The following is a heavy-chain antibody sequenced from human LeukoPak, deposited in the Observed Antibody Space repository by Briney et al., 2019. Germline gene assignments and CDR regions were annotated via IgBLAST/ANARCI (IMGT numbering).Heavy chain of an antibody. V-gene: IGHV3-74*01. J-gene: IGHJ5*02. CDR1: GFTFSSDW. CDR3: ARGVRGSYGTDL. Sequence: GGSLRLSRAASGFTFSSDWMHWVRQAPGQGLVWVSRINPAGSSTNYADSVKGRFTISRDNAMNTLYLHLNSLRAEDTAVYYCARGVRGSYGTDLWGQGTLVTVSS. D-gene: IGHD1-26*01. CDR2: INPAGSST.